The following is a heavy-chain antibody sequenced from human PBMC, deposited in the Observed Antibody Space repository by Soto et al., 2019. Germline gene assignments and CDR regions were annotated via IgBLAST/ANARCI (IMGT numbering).Heavy chain of an antibody. D-gene: IGHD6-19*01. CDR3: ARSSQWLVGGLDY. CDR1: GFTFSSYN. V-gene: IGHV3-48*01. Sequence: EVQLVESGGGLVQPGGSLRLSCAASGFTFSSYNMNWVRQAPGKGLEWVSYISSSSSTIYYADSVKGRFTISRDNAKNSLYLQMHSLRAEDTAVYYCARSSQWLVGGLDYWGQGTLVTVSS. CDR2: ISSSSSTI. J-gene: IGHJ4*02.